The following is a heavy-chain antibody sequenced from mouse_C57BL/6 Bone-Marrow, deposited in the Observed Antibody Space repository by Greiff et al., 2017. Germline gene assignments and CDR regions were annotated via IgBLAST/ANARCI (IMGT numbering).Heavy chain of an antibody. V-gene: IGHV1-69*01. Sequence: QVQLQQPGAELVMPGASVKLSCKASGYTFTSYWMHWVKQRPGQGLEWIGEIDPSDSYTNYNQKFKGKSTLTVDKSSSTAYMQLSSLTSEDSAVYYCARPIYDGYSWYFDVWGTGTTVTVSS. CDR3: ARPIYDGYSWYFDV. CDR2: IDPSDSYT. D-gene: IGHD2-3*01. CDR1: GYTFTSYW. J-gene: IGHJ1*03.